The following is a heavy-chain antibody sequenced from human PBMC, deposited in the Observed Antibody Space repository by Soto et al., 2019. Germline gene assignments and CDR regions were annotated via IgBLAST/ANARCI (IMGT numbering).Heavy chain of an antibody. D-gene: IGHD1-1*01. CDR2: IYHSGAT. CDR3: ARDLGTGTDY. J-gene: IGHJ4*02. V-gene: IGHV4-4*02. CDR1: GDSITNSNW. Sequence: QVQLQESGPGLVKPSGTLSLTCAVSGDSITNSNWWSWVRQAPGKGLEWIGEIYHSGATTYNPSLKSRATISVVPSNNHFSLKLASVTAADRAVYFCARDLGTGTDYWGQGTLVTVAS.